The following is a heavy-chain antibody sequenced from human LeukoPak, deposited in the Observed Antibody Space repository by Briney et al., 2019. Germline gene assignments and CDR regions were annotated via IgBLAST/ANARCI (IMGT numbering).Heavy chain of an antibody. Sequence: GGSLRVSCAASGFTFTNAWMSLVRQAPGKGLEWVGRIKSKTDGGTTDYAAPVKGRFTISRDDSKNTLYLQMESLKTEDTAVYYCTALLWWEPGAEGDFFEYWGQGSLVTVSS. V-gene: IGHV3-15*01. CDR1: GFTFTNAW. D-gene: IGHD2-21*01. CDR2: IKSKTDGGTT. CDR3: TALLWWEPGAEGDFFEY. J-gene: IGHJ4*02.